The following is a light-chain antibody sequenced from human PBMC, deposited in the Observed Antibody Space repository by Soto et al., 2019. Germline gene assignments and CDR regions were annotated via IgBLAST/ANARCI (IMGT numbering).Light chain of an antibody. CDR3: ATWDASLSGNII. CDR1: SSNIGGNY. J-gene: IGLJ7*01. Sequence: QSVLTQPPSTSGTPGQRVTIPCFGSSSNIGGNYVFWYQHLPGTAPKLLIYRNNQRPSGGPDRFSGSKSGTSASLAISGLRAEDEADYYCATWDASLSGNIIFGGGTQLTVL. CDR2: RNN. V-gene: IGLV1-47*01.